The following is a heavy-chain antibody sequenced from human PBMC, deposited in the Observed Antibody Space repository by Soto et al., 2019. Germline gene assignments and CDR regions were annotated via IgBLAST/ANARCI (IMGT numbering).Heavy chain of an antibody. D-gene: IGHD3-9*01. CDR2: ISGSGGST. CDR1: GFTFSSYA. CDR3: AKEYDILTGYYYDY. Sequence: GGSLRLSCAASGFTFSSYAMSWVRQAPGKGLEWVSAISGSGGSTYYADSVKGRFTISRDNSKNTLYLQMNSLRAEDTAVYYCAKEYDILTGYYYDYWGQGTLVTAPQ. J-gene: IGHJ4*02. V-gene: IGHV3-23*01.